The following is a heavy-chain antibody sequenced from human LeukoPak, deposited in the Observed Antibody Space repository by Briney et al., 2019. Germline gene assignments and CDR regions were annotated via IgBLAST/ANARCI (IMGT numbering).Heavy chain of an antibody. CDR3: AKNKRTATNYYYYMDV. Sequence: GGSLRLSCAASGFTFSSYSMNWVRQAPGKGLEWVAFIRYDGSNKYYADSVKGRFTISRDNSKNTLYLQMNSLRAEDTAVYYCAKNKRTATNYYYYMDVWGKGTTVTISS. D-gene: IGHD2-15*01. V-gene: IGHV3-30*02. CDR2: IRYDGSNK. J-gene: IGHJ6*03. CDR1: GFTFSSYS.